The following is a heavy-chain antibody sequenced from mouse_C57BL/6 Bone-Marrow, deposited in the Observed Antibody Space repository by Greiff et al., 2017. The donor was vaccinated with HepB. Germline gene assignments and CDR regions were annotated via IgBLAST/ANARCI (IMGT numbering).Heavy chain of an antibody. CDR1: GFTFSSYA. CDR3: ARVGLGDY. Sequence: EVKVVESGGGLVKPGGSLKLSCAASGFTFSSYAMSWVRQTPEKRLEWVATISDGGSYTYYPDNVKGRFTISRDNAKNNLYLQMSHLKSEDTAMYYCARVGLGDYWGQGTTLTVSS. V-gene: IGHV5-4*03. CDR2: ISDGGSYT. D-gene: IGHD3-1*01. J-gene: IGHJ2*01.